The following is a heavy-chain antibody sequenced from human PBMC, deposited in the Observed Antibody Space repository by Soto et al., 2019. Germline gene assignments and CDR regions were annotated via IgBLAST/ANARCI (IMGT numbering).Heavy chain of an antibody. D-gene: IGHD2-15*01. CDR1: GYTFDAFD. CDR3: VRQAGGASTPGDDY. V-gene: IGHV1-8*01. Sequence: QVQLVQSGAEVRKPGASVRVSCKASGYTFDAFDIHWVRQATGQGLELMGWMNPYTGETAYTQTFRGRVSMTRDTSVRTAYMELTRLTSEDSAIYFCVRQAGGASTPGDDYWGQGTLVTVSS. J-gene: IGHJ4*02. CDR2: MNPYTGET.